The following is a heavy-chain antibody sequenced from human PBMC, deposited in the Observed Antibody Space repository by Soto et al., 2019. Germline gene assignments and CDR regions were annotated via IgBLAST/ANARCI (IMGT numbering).Heavy chain of an antibody. Sequence: QVQLVQSGAEVKKPGASVKVSCKASGYTFTSYGISWVRQAPGQGLEWMGWISAYNGNTNYAQKLQGRVTMTTDTSTSTAYMELRSLRSDDTAVYYCARDWAWGVVPAANIYYYYGMDVWGQGTTVTVSS. D-gene: IGHD2-2*01. CDR2: ISAYNGNT. J-gene: IGHJ6*02. CDR1: GYTFTSYG. V-gene: IGHV1-18*01. CDR3: ARDWAWGVVPAANIYYYYGMDV.